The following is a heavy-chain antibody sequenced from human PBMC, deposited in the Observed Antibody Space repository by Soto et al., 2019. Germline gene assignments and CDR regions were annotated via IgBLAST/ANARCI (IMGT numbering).Heavy chain of an antibody. J-gene: IGHJ4*02. CDR1: GYTFTTYY. V-gene: IGHV1-46*01. D-gene: IGHD6-6*01. CDR2: INPSGGRT. Sequence: QVQLVQSGAEVEKPGASVNVSCKASGYTFTTYYMHWVRQAPGQGLEWMGKINPSGGRTSYAQNFQGRVTMTRDTSTNSVYMQLRSLRSEDTAVYYCASGIAARPDYWGQGTLVTVSS. CDR3: ASGIAARPDY.